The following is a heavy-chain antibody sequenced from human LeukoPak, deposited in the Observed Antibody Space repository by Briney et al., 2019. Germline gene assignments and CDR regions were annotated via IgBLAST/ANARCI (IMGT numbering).Heavy chain of an antibody. J-gene: IGHJ4*02. V-gene: IGHV4-34*01. CDR3: ARAIRGYSYVLDY. D-gene: IGHD5-18*01. CDR1: GGSFSGYY. CDR2: INHSGST. Sequence: SETLSLTCAVYGGSFSGYYWSWIRQPPGKGLEWIGEINHSGSTNYNPSLKSRVTISVDTSKNQFSLKLSSVTAADTAVYYCARAIRGYSYVLDYWGQGTLVTVSS.